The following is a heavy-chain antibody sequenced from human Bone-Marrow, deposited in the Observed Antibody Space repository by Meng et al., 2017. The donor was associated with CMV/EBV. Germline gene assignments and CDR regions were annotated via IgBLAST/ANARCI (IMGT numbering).Heavy chain of an antibody. Sequence: GESLKISCAASGFTFNNYAMHWVRQAPGKGLEWVAIISLDGINKYIADSVKGRFTISRDNSKKILYLQMNSLRAEDTAVYYCAREPFNCSSTSCANYYGMDVWGQGTTVTVSS. D-gene: IGHD2-2*01. CDR3: AREPFNCSSTSCANYYGMDV. CDR1: GFTFNNYA. V-gene: IGHV3-30*04. CDR2: ISLDGINK. J-gene: IGHJ6*02.